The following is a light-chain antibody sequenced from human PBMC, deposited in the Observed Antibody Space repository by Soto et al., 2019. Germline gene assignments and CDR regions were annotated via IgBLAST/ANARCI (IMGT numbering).Light chain of an antibody. CDR1: QSFGSSH. J-gene: IGKJ5*01. CDR3: QQYGSSSIT. Sequence: EIVLTQSPGTLSLSQGERATLSCRASQSFGSSHLAWYQQKPGQAPRLLIYGASTRVTGTPDRFSGSGSGTDFTLTISRLESDASAVYYCQQYGSSSITFGQGTRLEI. CDR2: GAS. V-gene: IGKV3-20*01.